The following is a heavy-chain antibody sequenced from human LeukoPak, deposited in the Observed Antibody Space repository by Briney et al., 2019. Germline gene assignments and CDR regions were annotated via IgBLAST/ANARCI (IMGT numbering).Heavy chain of an antibody. CDR1: GYTFTSYG. J-gene: IGHJ4*02. V-gene: IGHV3-48*01. D-gene: IGHD3-16*02. Sequence: ASVKVSCKASGYTFTSYGISWVRQAPGKGLEWVSYISSSSSTIHYADSVRGRFTISRDNAQNSLYLQMNSLRAEDTAVYCCARVVWGGYRKDYWGQGTLVTVSS. CDR3: ARVVWGGYRKDY. CDR2: ISSSSSTI.